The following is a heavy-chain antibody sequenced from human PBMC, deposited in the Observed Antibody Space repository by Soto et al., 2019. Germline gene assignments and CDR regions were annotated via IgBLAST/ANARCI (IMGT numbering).Heavy chain of an antibody. D-gene: IGHD3-10*01. CDR3: ARGQGYGSGSSYYFDY. Sequence: SETLSLTCTVSGGSISSYYWSWIRQPPGKGLEWIGYIYYSGSTNYNPSLKSRVTISVDTSKNQISLKLSSVTAADTAVYYCARGQGYGSGSSYYFDYWGQGTLVTVSS. V-gene: IGHV4-59*12. J-gene: IGHJ4*02. CDR1: GGSISSYY. CDR2: IYYSGST.